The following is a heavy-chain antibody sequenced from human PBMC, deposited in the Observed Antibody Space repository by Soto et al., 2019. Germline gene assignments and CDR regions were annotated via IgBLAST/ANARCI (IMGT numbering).Heavy chain of an antibody. CDR3: GRGDYANAFDI. J-gene: IGHJ3*02. V-gene: IGHV4-59*12. CDR1: GGSISSYY. Sequence: ETLSLTCTVSGGSISSYYWSWIRQPPGKGLEWIGYIYYSGSTNYNPSLKSRVTISVDTSKNQFSLKLSSVTAADTAVYYCGRGDYANAFDIWGQGTMVTVSS. CDR2: IYYSGST. D-gene: IGHD4-17*01.